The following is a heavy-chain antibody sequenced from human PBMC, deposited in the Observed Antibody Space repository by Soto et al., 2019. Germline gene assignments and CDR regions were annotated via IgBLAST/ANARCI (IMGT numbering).Heavy chain of an antibody. D-gene: IGHD3-3*01. J-gene: IGHJ3*02. CDR1: GYTFTSYG. CDR3: ARGYLSNHYDFWSGYPNDAFDI. CDR2: ISAYNGNT. Sequence: GASVKVSCKASGYTFTSYGISWVRQAPGQGLEWMGWISAYNGNTNYAQKLQGRVTMTTDTSTSTAYMELRSLRSDDTAVYYCARGYLSNHYDFWSGYPNDAFDIWGQGTMVTVSS. V-gene: IGHV1-18*01.